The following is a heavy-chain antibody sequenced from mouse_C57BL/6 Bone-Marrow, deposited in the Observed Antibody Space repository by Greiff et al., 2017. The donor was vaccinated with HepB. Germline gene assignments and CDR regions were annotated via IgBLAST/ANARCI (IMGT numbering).Heavy chain of an antibody. Sequence: EVHLVESGGGLVQPKGSLKLSCAASGFSFNTYAMNWVRQAPGKGLEWVARIRSKSNNYATYYADSVKDRFTISRDDSESMLYLQMNNLKTEDTAMYYCVRLGNYGNLFDYWGQGTTLTVSS. J-gene: IGHJ2*01. V-gene: IGHV10-1*01. CDR3: VRLGNYGNLFDY. CDR1: GFSFNTYA. D-gene: IGHD2-1*01. CDR2: IRSKSNNYAT.